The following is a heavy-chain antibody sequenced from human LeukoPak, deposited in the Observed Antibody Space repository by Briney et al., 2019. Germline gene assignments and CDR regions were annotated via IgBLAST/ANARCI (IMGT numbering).Heavy chain of an antibody. V-gene: IGHV3-64D*09. CDR3: VKDVRGYPDGGFDY. CDR1: GFXFSSYA. D-gene: IGHD3-16*01. J-gene: IGHJ4*02. CDR2: ISSNGGIT. Sequence: PGGSLRLSCSASGFXFSSYAIHWVRQAPGKGLEYVSSISSNGGITYYADSVKGRFTISRDNSKNTLYLQMSSLRAEDAAVYYCVKDVRGYPDGGFDYWGQGTLVTVSS.